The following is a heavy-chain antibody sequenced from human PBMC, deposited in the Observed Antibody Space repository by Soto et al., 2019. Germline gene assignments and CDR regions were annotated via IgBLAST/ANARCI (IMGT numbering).Heavy chain of an antibody. CDR3: ARRPQCSGGICYYGLDN. V-gene: IGHV1-8*01. CDR1: GYTFTNSD. D-gene: IGHD2-15*01. Sequence: ASVKVSCKASGYTFTNSDINWVRQAPGQGLEWMGWMNPDSGHAAYAQKFQGRGTLTTSTSTSTVYMEMRSLGSEDTAVYYCARRPQCSGGICYYGLDNWGQGTLVTVSA. J-gene: IGHJ4*02. CDR2: MNPDSGHA.